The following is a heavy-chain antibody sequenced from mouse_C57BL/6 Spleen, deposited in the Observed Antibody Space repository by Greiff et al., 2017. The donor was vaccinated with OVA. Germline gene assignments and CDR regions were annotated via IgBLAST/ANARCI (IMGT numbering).Heavy chain of an antibody. J-gene: IGHJ1*03. CDR2: IHPNSGST. CDR1: GSPFTSHC. V-gene: IGHV1-64*01. Sequence: QVQLQQPVAELVKPGASVKLSCKASGSPFTSHCMHWVKPRPGQGLAWIGMIHPNSGSTNYNEKFKSKATLTVDKSSSTAYMQLSSLTSEDSAVYDCAREGGITRYFDVWGTGTTVTVSS. D-gene: IGHD2-4*01. CDR3: AREGGITRYFDV.